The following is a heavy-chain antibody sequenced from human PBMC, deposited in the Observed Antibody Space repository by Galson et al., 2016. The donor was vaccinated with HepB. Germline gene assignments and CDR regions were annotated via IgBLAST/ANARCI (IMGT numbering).Heavy chain of an antibody. J-gene: IGHJ4*02. CDR1: GYSFTSYW. D-gene: IGHD3-10*01. Sequence: QSGAEVKKPGESLKISCKCSGYSFTSYWITWVRQVPGKGLESMGRIDPDDSYSNYSPSFRGRVTISVDQSISTAYLHWNTLKASDTAMYYCARQETGVIDYWGQGTLVTVSS. V-gene: IGHV5-10-1*01. CDR2: IDPDDSYS. CDR3: ARQETGVIDY.